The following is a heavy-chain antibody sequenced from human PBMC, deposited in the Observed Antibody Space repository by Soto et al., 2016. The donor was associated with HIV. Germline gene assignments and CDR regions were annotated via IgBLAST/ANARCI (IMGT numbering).Heavy chain of an antibody. D-gene: IGHD5-12*01. Sequence: QVQLLQSGPGLVKPSETLSPNCTISGGPISQYYWNWIRQSPGKKMEWLGYVYYSGASVTTLFKSRLFMSMDTSKAQFSLRLTSLTAADTAVYYCAGYKITPGENWLDPWGQGTLVTVSS. CDR1: GGPISQYY. CDR3: AGYKITPGENWLDP. CDR2: VYYSGAS. V-gene: IGHV4-59*01. J-gene: IGHJ5*02.